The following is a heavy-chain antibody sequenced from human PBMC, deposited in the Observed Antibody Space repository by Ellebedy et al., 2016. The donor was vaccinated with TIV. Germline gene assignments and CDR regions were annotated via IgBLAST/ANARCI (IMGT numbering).Heavy chain of an antibody. CDR2: ITYDGRT. CDR3: ARDRRELELRGLDP. D-gene: IGHD1-7*01. CDR1: GASISSYY. Sequence: MPSETLSLTCTVSGASISSYYWSWILPPPGKGLEWIGYITYDGRTNYNPSLKSRLTISLDTSKNQFSLKLTSVTAADTAIYFCARDRRELELRGLDPWGQGTLVSVSS. J-gene: IGHJ5*02. V-gene: IGHV4-59*01.